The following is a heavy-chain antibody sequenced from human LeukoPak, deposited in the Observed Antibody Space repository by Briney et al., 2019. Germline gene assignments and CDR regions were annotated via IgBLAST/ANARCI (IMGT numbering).Heavy chain of an antibody. D-gene: IGHD5-24*01. CDR1: GGSISSGGYY. Sequence: SETLSLTCTVSGGSISSGGYYWSWIRQPPGKGLEWIGYIYHSGSTYYNPSLKSRVTISVDRSKNQFSLKLSSVTAADTAVYYCAGEMATGEGYFDLWGRGTLVTVSS. V-gene: IGHV4-30-2*01. CDR3: AGEMATGEGYFDL. CDR2: IYHSGST. J-gene: IGHJ2*01.